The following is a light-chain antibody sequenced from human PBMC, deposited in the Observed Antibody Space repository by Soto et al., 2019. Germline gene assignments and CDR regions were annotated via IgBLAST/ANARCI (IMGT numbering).Light chain of an antibody. Sequence: QSALTQPASVSGSPGQSITISCTGTSSDVGGYNYVSWYQQHPGKAPKLMMYDVSNRPSGVSNRFSGSKSGNTASLTISGLQSEDEAEYYCNSYTSSSTFVFGTGTKVTVL. V-gene: IGLV2-14*01. J-gene: IGLJ1*01. CDR3: NSYTSSSTFV. CDR2: DVS. CDR1: SSDVGGYNY.